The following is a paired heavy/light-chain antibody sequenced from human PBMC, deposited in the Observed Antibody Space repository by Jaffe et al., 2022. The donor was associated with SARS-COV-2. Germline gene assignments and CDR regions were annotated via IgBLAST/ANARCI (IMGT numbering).Heavy chain of an antibody. CDR1: GVAITSSTSYY. CDR2: VYYSGRT. V-gene: IGHV4-39*01. D-gene: IGHD3-10*01. Sequence: QLQLQESGPGLLKPSETLSLTCAVSGVAITSSTSYYWGWIRQPPGKGLEWIGNVYYSGRTYYNPPLKSRVTISVDTSKNQFSLNLGSVTAADTAVYYCARYYYGSGYYYMDVWGEGTTVTVSS. CDR3: ARYYYGSGYYYMDV. J-gene: IGHJ6*03.
Light chain of an antibody. V-gene: IGKV1-39*01. J-gene: IGKJ4*01. CDR2: AAS. CDR1: LSINVF. Sequence: DIQMTQSPSSLSASVGDRVTMTCRASLSINVFLNWYQQKPGRAPKLLIFAASNLHTGVPSRFSGSGSGTDFTLTIDSLQPEDFATYYCQHSYNTPGLGFGGGTKV. CDR3: QHSYNTPGLG.